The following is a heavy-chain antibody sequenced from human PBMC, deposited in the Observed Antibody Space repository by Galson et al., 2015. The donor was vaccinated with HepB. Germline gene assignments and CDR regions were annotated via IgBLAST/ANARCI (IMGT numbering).Heavy chain of an antibody. CDR1: GFTVSSHY. Sequence: SLRLSCAASGFTVSSHYFSWVRQAPGKGLEWVSLIFSGDRTYYADSVKGRFSISRDNSQNTLYLQMNSLRAEDTALYYCARFGDSSGYGAFDIWGQGTMVTVSS. CDR2: IFSGDRT. V-gene: IGHV3-66*01. J-gene: IGHJ3*02. D-gene: IGHD3-22*01. CDR3: ARFGDSSGYGAFDI.